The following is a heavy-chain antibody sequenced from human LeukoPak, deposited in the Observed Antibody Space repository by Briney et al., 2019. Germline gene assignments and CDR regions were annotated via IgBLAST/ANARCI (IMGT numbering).Heavy chain of an antibody. CDR1: GFTFSSYA. CDR2: IYSGGST. D-gene: IGHD3-10*01. CDR3: ARYITKDWFDP. Sequence: GGSLRLSCAASGFTFSSYAMSWVRQAPGKGLEWVSVIYSGGSTYYADSVKGRFTISRDNSKNTLYLQMNSLRAEDTAVYYCARYITKDWFDPWGQGTLVTVPS. V-gene: IGHV3-53*01. J-gene: IGHJ5*02.